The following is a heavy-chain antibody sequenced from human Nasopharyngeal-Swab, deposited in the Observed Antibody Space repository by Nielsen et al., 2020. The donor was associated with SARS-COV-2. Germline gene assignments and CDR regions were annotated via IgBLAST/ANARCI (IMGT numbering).Heavy chain of an antibody. J-gene: IGHJ4*02. V-gene: IGHV4-59*01. CDR2: IYYSGST. D-gene: IGHD5-24*01. Sequence: WIRQPPGQGLEWIGYIYYSGSTNYNPSLKSRVTISVDTSKNQFSLKLSSVTAADTAVYYCARERRDGYNSVCYFDYWGQGTLVTVSS. CDR3: ARERRDGYNSVCYFDY.